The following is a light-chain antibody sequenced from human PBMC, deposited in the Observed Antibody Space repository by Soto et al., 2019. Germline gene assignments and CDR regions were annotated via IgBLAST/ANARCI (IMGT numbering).Light chain of an antibody. V-gene: IGKV3-20*01. CDR3: QQYGSSPLT. J-gene: IGKJ4*01. Sequence: EIVLTQSPGTLSLSPGERATLSCRASQSVSSSFLAWYQQKPGQAPRLLIYGASSGATGIPDRFSGSGSGTDFTLTISRLEPEDVAVYYCQQYGSSPLTFGGGTKGEIK. CDR1: QSVSSSF. CDR2: GAS.